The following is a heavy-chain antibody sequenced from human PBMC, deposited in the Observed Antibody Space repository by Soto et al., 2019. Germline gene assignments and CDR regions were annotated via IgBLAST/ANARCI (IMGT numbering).Heavy chain of an antibody. CDR1: GYTFSNYA. Sequence: ASVKVSCKASGYTFSNYAMHWVRQAPGQRLEWMGWINAGNGNTKYSQKLQGRVTMTTDTSTSTAYMELRSLRSDDAAVYYCARDSSGWYEFDYWGQGTLVTVSS. V-gene: IGHV1-3*01. D-gene: IGHD6-19*01. CDR2: INAGNGNT. J-gene: IGHJ4*02. CDR3: ARDSSGWYEFDY.